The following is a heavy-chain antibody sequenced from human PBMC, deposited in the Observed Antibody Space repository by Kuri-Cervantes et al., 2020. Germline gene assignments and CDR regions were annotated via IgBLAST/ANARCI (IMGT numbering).Heavy chain of an antibody. CDR2: IYHSGST. Sequence: SETLSLTCTVSGGSISSYYWSWIRQPPGKGLEWIGYIYHSGSTYYNPSLKSRVTISVDRSKNQFSLKLSSVTAADTAVYYCARGPTGGYSFDYWGQGTLITVSS. V-gene: IGHV4-59*12. CDR3: ARGPTGGYSFDY. CDR1: GGSISSYY. D-gene: IGHD2-2*03. J-gene: IGHJ4*02.